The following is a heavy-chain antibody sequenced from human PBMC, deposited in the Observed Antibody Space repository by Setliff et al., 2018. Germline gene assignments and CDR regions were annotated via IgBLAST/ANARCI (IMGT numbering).Heavy chain of an antibody. V-gene: IGHV4-31*03. D-gene: IGHD3-3*01. CDR3: ARQVSHYDFWSGYYGYYYYYMDV. J-gene: IGHJ6*03. CDR1: GGSISSGGYY. CDR2: IYYSGST. Sequence: SETLSLTCTVSGGSISSGGYYWSWIRQHPGKGLEWIGYIYYSGSTYYNPSLKSRVTISVDTSKNQFSLKLSSVTAADTAVYYCARQVSHYDFWSGYYGYYYYYMDVWGKGTTVTVSS.